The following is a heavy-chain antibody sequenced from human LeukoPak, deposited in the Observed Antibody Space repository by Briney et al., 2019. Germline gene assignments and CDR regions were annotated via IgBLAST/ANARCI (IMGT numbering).Heavy chain of an antibody. Sequence: SETLSLTCTVSGGSISNYYWSWSRQPPGKGLEWMGYMSYSGSADYNPSLNSRITISVDTSKNQFSLKLNSVTAADTAVYYCARERVEGSGLGSYYHYGMDVWGQGPTVTVSS. V-gene: IGHV4-59*01. D-gene: IGHD3-10*01. CDR3: ARERVEGSGLGSYYHYGMDV. CDR1: GGSISNYY. CDR2: MSYSGSA. J-gene: IGHJ6*02.